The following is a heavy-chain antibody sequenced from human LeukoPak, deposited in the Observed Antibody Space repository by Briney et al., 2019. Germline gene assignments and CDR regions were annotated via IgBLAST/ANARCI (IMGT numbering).Heavy chain of an antibody. CDR1: GGSISSSNW. CDR3: ARGLRGTSYDAFFDY. V-gene: IGHV4-4*02. D-gene: IGHD3-10*01. CDR2: IYHSGST. J-gene: IGHJ4*02. Sequence: PSETLSLTCAVSGGSISSSNWWSWVRQPPGKGLEWIGEIYHSGSTNYNPSLKSRVTISVDKSKNQFSLKLSSVTAADTAVYYCARGLRGTSYDAFFDYWGQGTLVTVSS.